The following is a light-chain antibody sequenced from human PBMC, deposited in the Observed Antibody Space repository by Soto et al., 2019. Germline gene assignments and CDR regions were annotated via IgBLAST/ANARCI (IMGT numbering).Light chain of an antibody. CDR2: EGS. V-gene: IGLV2-23*01. CDR1: SSDVGSYNL. J-gene: IGLJ3*02. Sequence: QSALTQPASVSGSPGQSITLSCTGTSSDVGSYNLVSWYQQHPGKAPKLMIYEGSKRPSGVSNRFSGSKSGNTASLTISGLQAEDEADYYCCSFAGSSTWVFGGVTKLTVL. CDR3: CSFAGSSTWV.